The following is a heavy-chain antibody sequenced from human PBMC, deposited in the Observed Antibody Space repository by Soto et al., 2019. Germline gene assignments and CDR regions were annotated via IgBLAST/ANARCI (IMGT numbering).Heavy chain of an antibody. CDR2: IYSGGST. CDR3: GKENGYSSSWFEFDY. Sequence: GGSLRLSCAASGFTVSNSYMSWVRQAPGKGLEWVSAIYSGGSTYYADSVKGRFTISRDNSKNTLYLQMNSLRAEDTAVYYCGKENGYSSSWFEFDYWGQGTLVTVSS. J-gene: IGHJ4*02. V-gene: IGHV3-66*01. D-gene: IGHD6-13*01. CDR1: GFTVSNSY.